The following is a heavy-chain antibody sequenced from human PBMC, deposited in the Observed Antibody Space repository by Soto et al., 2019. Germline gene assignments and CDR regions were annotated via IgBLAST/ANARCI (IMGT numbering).Heavy chain of an antibody. D-gene: IGHD5-12*01. CDR3: VRHAGHDREQPFYYYYAMDV. CDR1: GRTFSSYA. CDR2: IIPIFGTA. J-gene: IGHJ6*02. V-gene: IGHV1-69*13. Sequence: GAAVKVSCEASGRTFSSYAISWVRQAPGQGLEWMGGIIPIFGTANYAKKFQGRVTITADGSTSTAYMERSSLKTDDTAVYYCVRHAGHDREQPFYYYYAMDVWGQGTTVTVSS.